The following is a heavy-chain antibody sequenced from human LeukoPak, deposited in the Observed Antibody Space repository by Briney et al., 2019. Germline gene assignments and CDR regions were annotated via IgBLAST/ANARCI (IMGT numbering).Heavy chain of an antibody. CDR1: GGSISCYY. CDR2: IYYSGST. V-gene: IGHV4-59*01. D-gene: IGHD6-13*01. Sequence: PSETLSLTCTVSGGSISCYYWSWFRQPPGKGLEWIGYIYYSGSTNYNPSLKSRVTISVDTSKNQFSLKLSSVTAADTAVYYCARTSSSLGAFDIWGQGTMVTVSS. J-gene: IGHJ3*02. CDR3: ARTSSSLGAFDI.